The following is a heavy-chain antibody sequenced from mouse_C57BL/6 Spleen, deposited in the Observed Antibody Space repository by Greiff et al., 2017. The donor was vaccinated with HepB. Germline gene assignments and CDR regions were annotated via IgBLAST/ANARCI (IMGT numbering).Heavy chain of an antibody. J-gene: IGHJ1*03. CDR1: GYTFTSHW. Sequence: QVQLQQPGAELVMPGASVKLSCKASGYTFTSHWMHWVKQRPGQGLEWIGEIDPSDSYTNYNQKFKGKSTLTVDKSSSTAYMQLSSLTSEDSAVYYCATYYRYFDVWGTGTTVTVSS. V-gene: IGHV1-69*01. CDR3: ATYYRYFDV. CDR2: IDPSDSYT.